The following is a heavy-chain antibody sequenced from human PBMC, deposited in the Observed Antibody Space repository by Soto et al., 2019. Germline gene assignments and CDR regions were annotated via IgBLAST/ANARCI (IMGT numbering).Heavy chain of an antibody. J-gene: IGHJ6*02. CDR1: GFTFSSYA. CDR3: ARSTDPPYYYYYCMDV. Sequence: HPGGSLRLSCAASGFTFSSYAMHWVRQAPGKGLEWVAVISYDGSNKYYADSVKGRFTISRDNSKNTLYLQMNSLRAEDTAVYYCARSTDPPYYYYYCMDVWGQGTTVTVSS. CDR2: ISYDGSNK. D-gene: IGHD4-17*01. V-gene: IGHV3-30-3*01.